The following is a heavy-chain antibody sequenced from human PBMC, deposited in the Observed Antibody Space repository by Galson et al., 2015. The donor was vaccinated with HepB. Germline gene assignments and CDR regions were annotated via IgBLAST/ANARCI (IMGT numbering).Heavy chain of an antibody. Sequence: ETLSLTCAVYGGSFSGYYWSWIRQPPGKGLEWIGEINHSGSTNYNPSLKSRVAISVDTSKNQFSLNLRYVTAADTAVYYCARGPAGITAAGAMAHFDYWGQGTLVTVSS. CDR2: INHSGST. V-gene: IGHV4-34*01. J-gene: IGHJ4*02. CDR1: GGSFSGYY. CDR3: ARGPAGITAAGAMAHFDY. D-gene: IGHD6-13*01.